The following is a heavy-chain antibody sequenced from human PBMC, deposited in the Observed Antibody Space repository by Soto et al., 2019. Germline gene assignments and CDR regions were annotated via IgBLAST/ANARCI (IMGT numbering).Heavy chain of an antibody. CDR2: IYHSGS. J-gene: IGHJ4*02. D-gene: IGHD2-15*01. CDR3: AGLLGYCSGGSCYDYYFDY. CDR1: GGSISSGKYY. V-gene: IGHV4-39*01. Sequence: PSEALSLTCSVSGGSISSGKYYWGWIRQPPGRGLEWIGSIYHSGSYYNPSLKSRVTMSVDTSKNQFSLKLSSVTAADTAVYYCAGLLGYCSGGSCYDYYFDYWGQGTLVTVSS.